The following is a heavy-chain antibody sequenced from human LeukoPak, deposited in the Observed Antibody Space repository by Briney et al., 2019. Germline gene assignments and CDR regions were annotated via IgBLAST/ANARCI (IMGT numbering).Heavy chain of an antibody. CDR2: IIPIFGTA. V-gene: IGHV1-69*13. Sequence: ASVKVSCKASGGTFSSYAISWVRQAPGQGLEWMGGIIPIFGTANYAQKFQGRVTITADESTSTAYMELSSLRSEDTAVYYCASTKRYSSSWYDTQYYFDYWGQGTLVTVSS. CDR1: GGTFSSYA. J-gene: IGHJ4*02. D-gene: IGHD6-13*01. CDR3: ASTKRYSSSWYDTQYYFDY.